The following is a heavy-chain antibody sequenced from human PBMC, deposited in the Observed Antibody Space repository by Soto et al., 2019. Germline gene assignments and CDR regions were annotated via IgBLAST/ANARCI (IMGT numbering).Heavy chain of an antibody. CDR3: ARDLPTPREYYYDSSGYYDY. J-gene: IGHJ4*02. CDR2: ISYDGSNK. Sequence: GGSLRLSCAASGFTFSSYAMHWVRQAPGKGLEWVAVISYDGSNKYYADSVKGRFTISRDNSKNTLYLQMNSLRAEDTVVYYCARDLPTPREYYYDSSGYYDYWGQGTLVTVSS. D-gene: IGHD3-22*01. CDR1: GFTFSSYA. V-gene: IGHV3-30*04.